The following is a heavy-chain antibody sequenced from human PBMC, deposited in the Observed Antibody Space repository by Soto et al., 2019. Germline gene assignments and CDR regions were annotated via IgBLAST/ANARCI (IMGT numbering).Heavy chain of an antibody. CDR3: AREYFVTSSTRSYFVY. CDR2: IIPIFGTA. D-gene: IGHD2-2*01. Sequence: SVKVSCKASGGTFSSYAISWVRQAPGQGLEWMGGIIPIFGTANYAQKFQGRVTITADESTSTAYMELSSLRSEDTAVYYCAREYFVTSSTRSYFVYWGPGTLVTVSS. V-gene: IGHV1-69*13. CDR1: GGTFSSYA. J-gene: IGHJ4*02.